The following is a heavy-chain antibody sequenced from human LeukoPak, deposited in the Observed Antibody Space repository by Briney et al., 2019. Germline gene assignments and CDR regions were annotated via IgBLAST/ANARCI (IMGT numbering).Heavy chain of an antibody. Sequence: GGSLRLSCAASGFTFSSYTMNWVRQAPGKGLEWVSSITTSSTYIYYADSVRGRFTISRDNAKNSLYLRMSSLRVEDTAVYYCARGEGYYASGSYFDYWGQGTLVTVS. D-gene: IGHD3-10*01. CDR2: ITTSSTYI. V-gene: IGHV3-21*01. CDR3: ARGEGYYASGSYFDY. CDR1: GFTFSSYT. J-gene: IGHJ4*02.